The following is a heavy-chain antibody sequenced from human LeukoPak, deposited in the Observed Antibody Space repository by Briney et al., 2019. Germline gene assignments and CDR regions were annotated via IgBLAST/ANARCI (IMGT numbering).Heavy chain of an antibody. Sequence: ASVKVSCKASGFTFTDCYLHWVRQAPGQGLEWVGRIILNGGATNYAQKFQGRVTLTRDTSISTAYMELSRQTSDDTAVYYCATDGGNHNFNYWGQGTLVTVSS. D-gene: IGHD1-14*01. CDR1: GFTFTDCY. CDR2: IILNGGAT. CDR3: ATDGGNHNFNY. V-gene: IGHV1-2*06. J-gene: IGHJ4*02.